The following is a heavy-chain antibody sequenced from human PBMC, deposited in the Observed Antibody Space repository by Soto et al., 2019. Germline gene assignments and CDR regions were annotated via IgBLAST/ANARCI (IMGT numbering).Heavy chain of an antibody. V-gene: IGHV3-48*02. D-gene: IGHD3-22*01. CDR1: GFTFSSYS. CDR2: ISSSSSTI. Sequence: PGGSLRLSCAASGFTFSSYSMNWVRQAPGKGLEWVSYISSSSSTIYYADSVKGRFTISRDNAKNSLYLQMNSLRDEDTAVYYCARDYAPLGYYDSSGYYYYYYGMDVWGQGTTVTVS. J-gene: IGHJ6*02. CDR3: ARDYAPLGYYDSSGYYYYYYGMDV.